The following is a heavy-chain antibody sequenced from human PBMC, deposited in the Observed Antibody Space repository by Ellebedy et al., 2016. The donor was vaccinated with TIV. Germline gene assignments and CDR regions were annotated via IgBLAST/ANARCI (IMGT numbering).Heavy chain of an antibody. CDR2: IKRDGSEQ. CDR1: GFSFRSYW. V-gene: IGHV3-7*01. CDR3: ARDQWMGRAYYFDS. D-gene: IGHD1-26*01. Sequence: GGSLRLFCVGSGFSFRSYWMSWVRQAPGKGLEWVASIKRDGSEQVYVDSVKSRFTISRDNDKNSVYLQMNSLSDDDTATYYCARDQWMGRAYYFDSWGQGSLVTVYS. J-gene: IGHJ4*02.